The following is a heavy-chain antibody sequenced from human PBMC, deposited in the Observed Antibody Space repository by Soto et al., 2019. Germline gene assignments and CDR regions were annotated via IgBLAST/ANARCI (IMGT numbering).Heavy chain of an antibody. V-gene: IGHV1-24*01. CDR2: FDPEDGET. D-gene: IGHD2-2*02. J-gene: IGHJ6*02. CDR3: AHFKYQLLYDFYYYYGMDV. Sequence: ASVKVSCKVSGYTLTELSMHWVRQAPGKGLEWMGGFDPEDGETIYAQKFQGRVTMTEDTSTDTAYMELSSLRSEDTAVYYCAHFKYQLLYDFYYYYGMDVWGQGTTVTVSS. CDR1: GYTLTELS.